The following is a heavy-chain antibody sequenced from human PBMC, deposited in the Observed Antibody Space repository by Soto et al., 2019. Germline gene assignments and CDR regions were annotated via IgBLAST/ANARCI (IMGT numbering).Heavy chain of an antibody. CDR3: ARDAAGRNPPRGYDLAV. J-gene: IGHJ6*02. D-gene: IGHD3-10*01. CDR2: INIDGSFT. V-gene: IGHV3-74*01. CDR1: GVTFNTYW. Sequence: QLGESGGGLVQPGGSLRLACAASGVTFNTYWMHWVRQAPGKGLVWVSRINIDGSFTTFADSVKGRFTVSRHNAKNTLYLQMTSLRAEDTAVYYCARDAAGRNPPRGYDLAVWGQGTTVTVSS.